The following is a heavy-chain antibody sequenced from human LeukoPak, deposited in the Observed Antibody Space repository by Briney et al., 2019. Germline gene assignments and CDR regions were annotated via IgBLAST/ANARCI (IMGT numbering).Heavy chain of an antibody. CDR3: ATWAFYHSLDV. CDR1: GFTFDAYA. D-gene: IGHD1-26*01. CDR2: INKDGSAT. V-gene: IGHV3-43*02. Sequence: GGSLGLSCEASGFTFDAYAMHLVRQAPRKGLEWVSLINKDGSATYYADSVKGRFTISRDNSKNSLYLQMNSLRSEDTALYYCATWAFYHSLDVWGQGTTVTVSS. J-gene: IGHJ6*02.